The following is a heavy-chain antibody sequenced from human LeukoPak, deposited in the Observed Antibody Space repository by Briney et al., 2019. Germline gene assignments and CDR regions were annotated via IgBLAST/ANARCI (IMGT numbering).Heavy chain of an antibody. CDR1: GDSISNYY. CDR2: MYNRGST. V-gene: IGHV4-59*01. CDR3: ARAEKAVTGTLDS. Sequence: SETLSLTCTVSGDSISNYYRSWIRQSPGKVLEWIGYMYNRGSTIYNPSLKSRVTISTDTSKNQFSLRLTSVTAADTAVYYCARAEKAVTGTLDSWGQGTLITVSS. J-gene: IGHJ4*02. D-gene: IGHD6-19*01.